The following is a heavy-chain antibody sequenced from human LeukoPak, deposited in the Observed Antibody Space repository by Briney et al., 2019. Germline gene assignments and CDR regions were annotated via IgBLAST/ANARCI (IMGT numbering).Heavy chain of an antibody. J-gene: IGHJ4*02. D-gene: IGHD3-22*01. V-gene: IGHV4-30-2*01. CDR3: ARSPLLQGVDY. CDR2: IYQSGST. Sequence: SETLSLTCAVSGGSISSGSYSWTWIRQPPGKGLEWLGYIYQSGSTYYNPSLNSRLTMSVDRSRNQFSLKLTSVTAADTAVYYCARSPLLQGVDYWGQGTLVTVAS. CDR1: GGSISSGSYS.